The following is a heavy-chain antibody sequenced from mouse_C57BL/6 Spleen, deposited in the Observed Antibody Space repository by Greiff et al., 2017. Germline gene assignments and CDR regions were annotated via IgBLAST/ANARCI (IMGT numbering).Heavy chain of an antibody. J-gene: IGHJ2*01. CDR3: ARLYYDDDEDY. D-gene: IGHD2-4*01. Sequence: EVKLVESGGGLVQPGGSLKLSCAASGFTFSSYTMSWVRQTPEKRLAWVATISGGGGNPYYPASVKGRFPISRDNAKNTLYLQMSSLRSEDTALYYWARLYYDDDEDYWGQGTTLTVSS. CDR1: GFTFSSYT. V-gene: IGHV5-9*01. CDR2: ISGGGGNP.